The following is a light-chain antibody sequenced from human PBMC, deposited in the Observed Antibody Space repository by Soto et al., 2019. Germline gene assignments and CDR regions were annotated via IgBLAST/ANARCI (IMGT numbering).Light chain of an antibody. J-gene: IGLJ1*01. CDR3: SSYTTSTTRV. V-gene: IGLV2-14*03. Sequence: QSVLTQPASVSGSPGQSITISCTGTSSDVGAYNYVSWYQHHPGNAPKLLMYDVSTRPSGVSNRFSGSKSGNTASLTISGLQAEDEDDYYCSSYTTSTTRVFGTETKVTVL. CDR2: DVS. CDR1: SSDVGAYNY.